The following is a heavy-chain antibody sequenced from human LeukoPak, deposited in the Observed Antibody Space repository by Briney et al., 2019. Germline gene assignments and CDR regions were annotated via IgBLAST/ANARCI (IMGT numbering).Heavy chain of an antibody. CDR1: EFTFSNYG. CDR2: IRSDGSNK. J-gene: IGHJ4*02. V-gene: IGHV3-30*02. Sequence: PGGSLRLSCAASEFTFSNYGMYWVRQAPGKGLEWVTFIRSDGSNKYYADSVKGRFTISRDNSKNTLFLQMNSLRAEDTAVYYCARDAAKAQLAYFDYWGQGTLVTVSS. CDR3: ARDAAKAQLAYFDY. D-gene: IGHD6-13*01.